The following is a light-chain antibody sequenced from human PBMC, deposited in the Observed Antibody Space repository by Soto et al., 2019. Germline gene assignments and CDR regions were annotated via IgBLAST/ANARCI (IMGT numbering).Light chain of an antibody. CDR1: QSISDW. V-gene: IGKV1-5*03. Sequence: DIQVTQTPSTLSASVGDRVTISCRASQSISDWLAWYQQKPGKAPRLLIYRASTLQSGVPSRFRGSGSGTEFTLTISDLQADDYASYYCQQYHIYSWTFGQGTTVGIK. CDR2: RAS. J-gene: IGKJ1*01. CDR3: QQYHIYSWT.